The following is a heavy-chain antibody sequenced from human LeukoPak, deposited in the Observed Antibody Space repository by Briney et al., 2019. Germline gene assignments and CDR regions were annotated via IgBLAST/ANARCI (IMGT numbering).Heavy chain of an antibody. J-gene: IGHJ3*02. Sequence: GESLKISCKGSGYSFSNSWIGWVRQMPGKGLEWMGIIYPGDSDTRYSPSFQGQVTISADKSISTAYLQWSSLKASDTAMYYCARTVVVVTAVNTRSDAFDIWGQGTMVTVSS. CDR2: IYPGDSDT. CDR1: GYSFSNSW. V-gene: IGHV5-51*01. CDR3: ARTVVVVTAVNTRSDAFDI. D-gene: IGHD2-2*01.